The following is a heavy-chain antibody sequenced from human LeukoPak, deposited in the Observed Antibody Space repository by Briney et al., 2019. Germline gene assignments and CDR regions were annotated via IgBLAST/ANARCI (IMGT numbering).Heavy chain of an antibody. CDR2: INPNSGGT. J-gene: IGHJ6*02. D-gene: IGHD5-18*01. CDR1: GYTFTGYY. V-gene: IGHV1-2*02. Sequence: ASVKVSCKASGYTFTGYYMHWVRQAPGQGLEWMGWINPNSGGTNYAQKFQGRVTMTRDTSISTAYMELSRLRSDDTAVYYCASTRGIQLWPNWYYYGMDVWGQGTTVTVSS. CDR3: ASTRGIQLWPNWYYYGMDV.